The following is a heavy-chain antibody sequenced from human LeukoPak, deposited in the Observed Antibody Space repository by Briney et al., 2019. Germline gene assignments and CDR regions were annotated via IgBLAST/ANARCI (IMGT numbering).Heavy chain of an antibody. CDR3: TRGQYKRDY. J-gene: IGHJ4*02. V-gene: IGHV4-34*01. CDR2: IKHSGTRS. Sequence: SETLSLTCAVYGGSFSGYFWGWIRQTPGKGLEWIGEIKHSGTRSYYNPSLKSRVTISVDTSKNQFSLNLRSVTAADTAVYYCTRGQYKRDYWGQGTLVTVSS. CDR1: GGSFSGYF. D-gene: IGHD1-14*01.